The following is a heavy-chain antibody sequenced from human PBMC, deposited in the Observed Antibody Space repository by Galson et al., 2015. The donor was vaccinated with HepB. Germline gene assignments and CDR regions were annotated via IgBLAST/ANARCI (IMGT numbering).Heavy chain of an antibody. Sequence: SLRLSCAASGFTFSIYSMNWVRQAPGKGLEWVSSISSSSSYIFDADSVKGRFTISRDNAKNSLYLQMNSLRAEDTAVYYCARANDYRNYVGYYYYYYMDVWGKGTTVTVSS. J-gene: IGHJ6*03. D-gene: IGHD4-11*01. CDR3: ARANDYRNYVGYYYYYYMDV. CDR1: GFTFSIYS. CDR2: ISSSSSYI. V-gene: IGHV3-21*01.